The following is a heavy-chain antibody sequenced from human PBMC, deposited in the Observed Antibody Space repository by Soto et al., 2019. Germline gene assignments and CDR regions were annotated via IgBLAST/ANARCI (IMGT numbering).Heavy chain of an antibody. D-gene: IGHD3-10*01. Sequence: ASVKVSCKASGYTFTSYGISWVRQAPGQGLEWMGWISAYNGNTNYAQKLQGRVTMTTDTSTSTAYMELRSLRSDDTAVYYCARDTGSGSYYRSGDWFDPWGQGTLVTVSS. J-gene: IGHJ5*02. CDR2: ISAYNGNT. CDR1: GYTFTSYG. CDR3: ARDTGSGSYYRSGDWFDP. V-gene: IGHV1-18*01.